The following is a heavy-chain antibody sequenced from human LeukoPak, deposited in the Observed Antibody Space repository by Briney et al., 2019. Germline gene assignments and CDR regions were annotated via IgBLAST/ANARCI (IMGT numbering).Heavy chain of an antibody. D-gene: IGHD3-3*01. V-gene: IGHV4-34*01. CDR2: INHSGST. J-gene: IGHJ6*02. Sequence: PSETLSLTCAVYGGSFSGCYWSWIRQPPGKGLEWIGEINHSGSTNYNPSLKSRVTISVDTSKNQFSLKLSSVTAADTAVYYCARLSITIFGVAHYYYYYGMDVWGQGTTVTVSS. CDR1: GGSFSGCY. CDR3: ARLSITIFGVAHYYYYYGMDV.